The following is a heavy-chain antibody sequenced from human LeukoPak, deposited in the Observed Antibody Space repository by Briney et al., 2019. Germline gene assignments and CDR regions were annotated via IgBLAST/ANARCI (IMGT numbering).Heavy chain of an antibody. CDR3: ARSNYYDSSGYFPTDY. J-gene: IGHJ4*02. D-gene: IGHD3-22*01. CDR2: MNPNSGIT. V-gene: IGHV1-8*03. Sequence: GASVKVSCKASGYTLTSYDINWVRRATGQGLEWMGWMNPNSGITGYAQKFQGRVTITRNTSLSTAYMELSSLRSEDTAVYYCARSNYYDSSGYFPTDYWGQGTLVTVSS. CDR1: GYTLTSYD.